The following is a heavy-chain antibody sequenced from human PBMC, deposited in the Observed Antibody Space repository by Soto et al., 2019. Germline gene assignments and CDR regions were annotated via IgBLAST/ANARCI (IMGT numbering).Heavy chain of an antibody. CDR2: IYYSGST. CDR3: ARDWSPVTSL. CDR1: GGSISSYY. Sequence: SETLSLTCTVSGGSISSYYWSWIRQPPGKGLEWIGYIYYSGSTNYNPSLKSRVTLSVDTSKNQFSLKLSSVTAAYTAVYYCARDWSPVTSLWGQGTLVTVSS. J-gene: IGHJ4*02. V-gene: IGHV4-59*01. D-gene: IGHD4-17*01.